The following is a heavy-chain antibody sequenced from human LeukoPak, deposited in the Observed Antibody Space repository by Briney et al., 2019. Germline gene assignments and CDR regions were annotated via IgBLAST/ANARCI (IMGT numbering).Heavy chain of an antibody. J-gene: IGHJ6*02. CDR3: ARRDYSALNYYYGMDV. V-gene: IGHV4-59*08. CDR2: IYYSGST. CDR1: GGSISSYY. D-gene: IGHD2-15*01. Sequence: PETLSLTCTVSGGSISSYYWSWIRQPPGKGLEWIGYIYYSGSTNYNPSLKSRVTISVDTSKNQFSLKLSSVTAADTAVYYCARRDYSALNYYYGMDVWGQGTTVTVSS.